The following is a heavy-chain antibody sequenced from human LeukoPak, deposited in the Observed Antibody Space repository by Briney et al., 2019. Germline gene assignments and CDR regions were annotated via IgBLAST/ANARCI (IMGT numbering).Heavy chain of an antibody. D-gene: IGHD1-26*01. Sequence: GGSLRLSCEATGFTFSSYGMHWVRQAPGRGLEWVAVISYDGSNKYYGDSVKGRLTISRDNSKNMLYLQMNSLRAEDTAVYYCASSGSYRFDYWGQGTLVTVSS. CDR3: ASSGSYRFDY. CDR1: GFTFSSYG. CDR2: ISYDGSNK. V-gene: IGHV3-30*03. J-gene: IGHJ4*02.